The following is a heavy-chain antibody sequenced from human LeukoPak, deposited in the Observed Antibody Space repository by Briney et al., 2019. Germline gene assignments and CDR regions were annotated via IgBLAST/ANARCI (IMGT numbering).Heavy chain of an antibody. Sequence: SVKVSCKASGGSFNNSDISWVRQPPGQGREWMGGILPVSNTANNAQNFQGRVTFTADTSTGTAYMELSSLRSEDTAVYYCARADRYYYDSSGPLGPWGQGTLVTVSS. J-gene: IGHJ5*02. V-gene: IGHV1-69*06. CDR2: ILPVSNTA. CDR3: ARADRYYYDSSGPLGP. CDR1: GGSFNNSD. D-gene: IGHD3-22*01.